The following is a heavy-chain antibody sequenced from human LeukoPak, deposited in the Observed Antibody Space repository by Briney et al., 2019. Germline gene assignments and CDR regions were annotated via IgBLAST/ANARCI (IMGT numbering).Heavy chain of an antibody. CDR3: VRDLDWGAFDV. D-gene: IGHD3/OR15-3a*01. CDR1: GFPFSIHG. V-gene: IGHV3-23*01. J-gene: IGHJ3*01. Sequence: GGTLRLSCAASGFPFSIHGMNWVRQAPGKGLEWVSGISPSGDITYYADSVMGRFTISRDNRKSAVSLQMNSLRAEDTALYYCVRDLDWGAFDVWGQGTMVTVSS. CDR2: ISPSGDIT.